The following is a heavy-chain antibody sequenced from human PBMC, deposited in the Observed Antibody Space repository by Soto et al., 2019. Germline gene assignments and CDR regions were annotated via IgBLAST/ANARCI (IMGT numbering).Heavy chain of an antibody. V-gene: IGHV3-21*01. CDR1: GFNFNSYT. CDR3: ARACSGGSCDPEMDV. J-gene: IGHJ6*02. CDR2: ISSSGYI. D-gene: IGHD2-15*01. Sequence: EVQLVESGGGLVKPGGSLRLSCAASGFNFNSYTINWVRQAPGKRLEWLSSISSSGYIFSTDSVRGRFTISRDNGKNSVYVQIHSRRAEDTAVYFYARACSGGSCDPEMDVWGQGTTVTVSS.